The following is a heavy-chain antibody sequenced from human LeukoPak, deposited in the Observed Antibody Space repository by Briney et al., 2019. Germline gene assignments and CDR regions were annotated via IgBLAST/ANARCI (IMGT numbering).Heavy chain of an antibody. Sequence: GASVKVSCKASGYTFTSYDINWVRQATGQGLEWMGWMNPNSGNTGYAQKFQGRVTITRNTSISTAYMELSSLRSEDTAVYYCARGGPFGELLHYYYYYYMDVWGKGTTVTVSS. CDR1: GYTFTSYD. CDR3: ARGGPFGELLHYYYYYYMDV. CDR2: MNPNSGNT. J-gene: IGHJ6*03. V-gene: IGHV1-8*03. D-gene: IGHD3-10*01.